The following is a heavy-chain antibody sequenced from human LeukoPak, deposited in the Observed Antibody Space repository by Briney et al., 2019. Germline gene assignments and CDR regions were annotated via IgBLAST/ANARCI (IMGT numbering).Heavy chain of an antibody. CDR1: GGSFSGYY. V-gene: IGHV4-34*01. Sequence: SETLSLTCAVYGGSFSGYYWIWLRQPPGMGMDWIGEINHSESKNYNTSLKTRVTISVDTSKNQFSLKLTSVTAADTAVYYCARSPGYYYDSSGYYYYYYGMDVWGQGTTVTVSS. D-gene: IGHD3-22*01. CDR2: INHSESK. J-gene: IGHJ6*02. CDR3: ARSPGYYYDSSGYYYYYYGMDV.